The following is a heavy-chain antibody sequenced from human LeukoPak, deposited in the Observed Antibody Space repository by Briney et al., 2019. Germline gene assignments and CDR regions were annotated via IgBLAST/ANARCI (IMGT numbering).Heavy chain of an antibody. J-gene: IGHJ4*02. CDR2: ISASGDFT. CDR3: AKSPKVGPTGVFDD. Sequence: PGGSLRLSCAASGFTFSSYAMSWVRQAPGKGLEWVSAISASGDFTYYADSVKGRFTIPRDFFRNTLYLQMNSLRAEDTAVYYCAKSPKVGPTGVFDDWGQGTLVAVAS. V-gene: IGHV3-23*01. D-gene: IGHD1-26*01. CDR1: GFTFSSYA.